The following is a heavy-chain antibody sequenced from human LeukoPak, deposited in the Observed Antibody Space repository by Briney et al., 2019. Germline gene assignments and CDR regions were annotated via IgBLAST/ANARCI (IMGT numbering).Heavy chain of an antibody. D-gene: IGHD4-17*01. CDR3: ARESTEYGDAIDY. CDR2: IYYSGST. V-gene: IGHV4-59*01. J-gene: IGHJ4*02. Sequence: SETLSLTCTVSGGSISSYYWSWIRQPPGKGLEWIGYIYYSGSTNYNPSLKSRVTISVDTSKNQFSLKLISVTAADTALYYCARESTEYGDAIDYWGQRTLVTVSS. CDR1: GGSISSYY.